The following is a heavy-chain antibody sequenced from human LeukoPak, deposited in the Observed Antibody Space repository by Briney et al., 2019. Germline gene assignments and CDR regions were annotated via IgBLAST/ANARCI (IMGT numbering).Heavy chain of an antibody. V-gene: IGHV3-23*01. CDR3: AKGGKDYGDPGWFDP. J-gene: IGHJ5*02. D-gene: IGHD4-17*01. CDR2: ISGSGGST. Sequence: PGGSLRLSCATSGFTFSSYAMSWVRQAPGKGLEWVSAISGSGGSTYYADSVKGRFTISRDNSKNTLYLQMNSLRAEDTAVYYCAKGGKDYGDPGWFDPWGQGTLVTVSS. CDR1: GFTFSSYA.